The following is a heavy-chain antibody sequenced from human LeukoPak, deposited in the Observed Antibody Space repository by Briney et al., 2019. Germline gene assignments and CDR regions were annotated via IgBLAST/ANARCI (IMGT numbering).Heavy chain of an antibody. J-gene: IGHJ6*03. CDR3: ARDKRGADCSSTSCLYYYYMDV. CDR2: IYTSGST. V-gene: IGHV4-4*07. Sequence: SETLSLTCTVSGGSISSYYWSWIRQPAGKGLEWIGRIYTSGSTNYNPSLKSRVTMSVDTSKNQFSLKLSSVTAADTAVYYCARDKRGADCSSTSCLYYYYMDVWGKGTTVTVSS. D-gene: IGHD2-2*01. CDR1: GGSISSYY.